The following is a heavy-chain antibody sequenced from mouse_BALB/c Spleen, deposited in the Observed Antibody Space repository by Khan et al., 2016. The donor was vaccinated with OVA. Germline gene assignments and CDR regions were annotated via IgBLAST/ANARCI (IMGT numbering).Heavy chain of an antibody. V-gene: IGHV2-9*02. Sequence: QVQLKESGPGLVAPSQTLSISCTVSGFSISNYGVHWVRQPPGKGLEWLGVIWAGGSTNHNSALMSRLSITKDNSKNQVCLKVNRLLTDDTAICYCARAFYDGAWFAYWGQGTLVTVSA. CDR3: ARAFYDGAWFAY. J-gene: IGHJ3*01. CDR1: GFSISNYG. D-gene: IGHD2-3*01. CDR2: IWAGGST.